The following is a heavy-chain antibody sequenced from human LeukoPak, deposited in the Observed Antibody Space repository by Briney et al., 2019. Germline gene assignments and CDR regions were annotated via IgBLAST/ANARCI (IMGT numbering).Heavy chain of an antibody. CDR2: FDPEDGET. CDR1: GDTLTKLM. D-gene: IGHD3-22*01. CDR3: ARGFSDYDGSDYAFSFY. V-gene: IGHV1-24*01. J-gene: IGHJ4*02. Sequence: ASVKVSCKVSGDTLTKLMIHWVRQAPGKGLEWMGGFDPEDGETIYAQKFQGRVTMTRDTSISTAYMELSSLRSEDTAVYYCARGFSDYDGSDYAFSFYWGQGTLVTVSS.